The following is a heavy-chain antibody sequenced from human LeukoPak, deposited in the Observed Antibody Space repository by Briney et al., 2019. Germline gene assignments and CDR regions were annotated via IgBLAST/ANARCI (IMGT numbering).Heavy chain of an antibody. Sequence: GGSLRLSCAASGFTFSSYAMSWVRQAPGKGLEWVSTITGSADSPNYADSVKGRFTISRDNSQNTLYLQMNSLKAEDTAVYYCARDLGQIDYWGQGTLVTVSS. CDR2: ITGSADSP. CDR3: ARDLGQIDY. CDR1: GFTFSSYA. J-gene: IGHJ4*02. V-gene: IGHV3-23*01.